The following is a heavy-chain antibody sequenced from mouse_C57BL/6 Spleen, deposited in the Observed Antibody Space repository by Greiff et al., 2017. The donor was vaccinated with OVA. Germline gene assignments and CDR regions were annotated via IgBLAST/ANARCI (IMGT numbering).Heavy chain of an antibody. CDR2: INPNNGGT. D-gene: IGHD1-1*01. J-gene: IGHJ1*03. CDR1: GYTFTDYY. Sequence: VQLQQSGPELVKPGASVKISCKASGYTFTDYYMNWVKQSPGKSLEWIGDINPNNGGTSYNQKFKGKATLTVDNSSSTAYMELRSLASEDSAVYCCARFTTVVRWYLDVWGTGTTVTVSS. V-gene: IGHV1-26*01. CDR3: ARFTTVVRWYLDV.